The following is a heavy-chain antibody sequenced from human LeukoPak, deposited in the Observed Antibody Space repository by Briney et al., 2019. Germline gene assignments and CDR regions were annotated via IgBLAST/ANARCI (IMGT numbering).Heavy chain of an antibody. D-gene: IGHD3-22*01. V-gene: IGHV3-30*18. CDR1: GFTFSSYG. J-gene: IGHJ6*02. Sequence: GGSLRLSCGASGFTFSSYGMHWVRQAPGEGLEWVAVISYDGSNKYYADSVKGRFTISRDNSKNTLYLQMNSLRAEDTAVYYCAKDQTYDSSGYYQTPPGVWGQGTTVTVSS. CDR3: AKDQTYDSSGYYQTPPGV. CDR2: ISYDGSNK.